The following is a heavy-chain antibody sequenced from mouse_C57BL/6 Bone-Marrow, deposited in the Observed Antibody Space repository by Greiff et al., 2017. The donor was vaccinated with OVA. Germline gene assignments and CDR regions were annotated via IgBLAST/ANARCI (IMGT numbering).Heavy chain of an antibody. Sequence: QVQLQQPGAELVRPGSSVKLSCKASGYTFTSYWMHWVKQRPIQGLEWIGNIDPSDSETHYNQKFKDKATLTVDKSSSTAYMQLSSLTSEDSAVYYCARRGPIYDGYYGFAYWGQGTLVTVSA. J-gene: IGHJ3*01. CDR1: GYTFTSYW. CDR3: ARRGPIYDGYYGFAY. D-gene: IGHD2-3*01. CDR2: IDPSDSET. V-gene: IGHV1-52*01.